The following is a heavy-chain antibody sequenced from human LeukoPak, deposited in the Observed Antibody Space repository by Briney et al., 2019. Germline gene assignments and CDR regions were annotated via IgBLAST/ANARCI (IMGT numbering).Heavy chain of an antibody. CDR1: GYTFTSYG. D-gene: IGHD3-22*01. V-gene: IGHV1-18*01. CDR2: ISAYNGNT. Sequence: ASVKVSCKASGYTFTSYGISWVRQAPGQGLEWMGWISAYNGNTDYAQKLQGRVTTTTDTSTSTAYMELRSLRSDDTAVYYCARAYDSSGYSLWYFDYWGQGTLVTVSS. J-gene: IGHJ4*02. CDR3: ARAYDSSGYSLWYFDY.